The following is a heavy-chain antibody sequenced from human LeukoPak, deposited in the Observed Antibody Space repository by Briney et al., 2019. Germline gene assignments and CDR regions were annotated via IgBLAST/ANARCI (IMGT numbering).Heavy chain of an antibody. CDR1: GFTFSSYA. V-gene: IGHV3-30-3*01. CDR2: ISYDGSNK. J-gene: IGHJ4*02. D-gene: IGHD3-22*01. CDR3: ARGDGIYYDSSGYSPNFDY. Sequence: GRSLRLSCAASGFTFSSYAMHWVRQAPGKGLEWVAVISYDGSNKYYADSVKGRFTISRDNSKNTLYLQVNSLRAEDTAVYYCARGDGIYYDSSGYSPNFDYWGQGTLVTVSS.